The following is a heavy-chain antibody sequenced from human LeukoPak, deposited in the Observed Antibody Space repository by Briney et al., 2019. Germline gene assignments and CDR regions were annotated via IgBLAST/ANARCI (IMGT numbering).Heavy chain of an antibody. CDR3: TTGGYGGQFDY. CDR1: GFAFSNAW. CDR2: IKSKTDGGTT. Sequence: GGSLRLSCAASGFAFSNAWMSWVRQAPGKGLEWVGRIKSKTDGGTTDYAAPVKGRFTTSRDDSKNTLYLQMNSLKTEDTAVCYCTTGGYGGQFDYWGQGTLVTVSS. J-gene: IGHJ4*02. D-gene: IGHD5-12*01. V-gene: IGHV3-15*01.